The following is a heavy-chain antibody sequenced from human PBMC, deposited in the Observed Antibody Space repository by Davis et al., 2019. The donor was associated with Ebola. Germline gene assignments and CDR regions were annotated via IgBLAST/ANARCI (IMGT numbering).Heavy chain of an antibody. CDR3: STDPARGY. V-gene: IGHV3-15*07. CDR1: GFSFNEAW. CDR2: IRSKTNGGII. J-gene: IGHJ4*02. Sequence: GESLKISCAASGFSFNEAWTWMNWVRQAPGKGLEWVGRIRSKTNGGIIDYAAFVEGRFIISRDDSKNTLFLQINSLRTEETAVYYCSTDPARGYWGQGTLVNVSS.